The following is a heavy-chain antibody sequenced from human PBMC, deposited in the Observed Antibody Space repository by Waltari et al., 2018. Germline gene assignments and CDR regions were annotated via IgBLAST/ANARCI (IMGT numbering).Heavy chain of an antibody. Sequence: QLHLQQWGAGLLRPSETLSLTCGVDGGSFTGHYWSWIRQTPGKGLEWIGEGNQSGHTNYNPSLTSRVTISVDTSKSQFFLTLISVTAADTAVYYCARGRGWEDLVAGDYYYGMDVWGQGTTVTVSS. J-gene: IGHJ6*02. CDR3: ARGRGWEDLVAGDYYYGMDV. V-gene: IGHV4-34*01. CDR2: GNQSGHT. CDR1: GGSFTGHY. D-gene: IGHD6-19*01.